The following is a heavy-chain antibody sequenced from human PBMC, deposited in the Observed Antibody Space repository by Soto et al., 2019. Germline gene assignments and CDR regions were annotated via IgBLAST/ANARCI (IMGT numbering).Heavy chain of an antibody. Sequence: SETLSLTCTVSGGSISSSSYYWSWIRQPPGKGLEWIGYIYYSGSTNYNPSLKSRVTISVDTSKNQFSLKLSSVTAADTAVYYCARVRDFGVVTRYYYGMDVWGQGTTVTVSS. CDR3: ARVRDFGVVTRYYYGMDV. CDR2: IYYSGST. D-gene: IGHD3-3*01. J-gene: IGHJ6*02. CDR1: GGSISSSSYY. V-gene: IGHV4-61*01.